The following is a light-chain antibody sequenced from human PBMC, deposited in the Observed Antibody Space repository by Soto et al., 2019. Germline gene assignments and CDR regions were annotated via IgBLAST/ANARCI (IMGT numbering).Light chain of an antibody. Sequence: QSVLTQPASVSGSPGQSITISCAGTSSDIGGYNYVSWYQQHPGKAPKVMIYEVSNRPSGVSNRFSGSKSGNTASLTISGLQAEDEADYSCSSYTSSSTLDVFGSGTKVTVL. CDR3: SSYTSSSTLDV. J-gene: IGLJ1*01. V-gene: IGLV2-14*01. CDR1: SSDIGGYNY. CDR2: EVS.